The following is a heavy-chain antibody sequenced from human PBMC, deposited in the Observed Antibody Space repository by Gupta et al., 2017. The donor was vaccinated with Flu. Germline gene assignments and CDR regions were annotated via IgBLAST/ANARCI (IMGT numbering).Heavy chain of an antibody. CDR2: IYYSGST. CDR1: GGSISSSSYY. Sequence: QLQLQESGPGLVKPSETLSLTCTVSGGSISSSSYYWGWIRQPPGKGLEWIGSIYYSGSTYYNPSLKSRVTISVDTSKNQFSLKLSSVTAADTAVYYCARRGIAVAAPYDYWGQGTLVTVSS. CDR3: ARRGIAVAAPYDY. D-gene: IGHD6-19*01. V-gene: IGHV4-39*01. J-gene: IGHJ4*02.